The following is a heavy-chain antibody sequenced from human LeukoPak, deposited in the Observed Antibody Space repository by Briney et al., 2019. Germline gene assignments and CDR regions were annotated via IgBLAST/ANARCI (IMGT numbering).Heavy chain of an antibody. V-gene: IGHV1-2*02. Sequence: ASVKVSCKASGYTFTSYGISWVRQAPGQGLEWMGWINPNSGGTNYAQKFQGRVTMTRDTSISTAYMELSRLRSDDTAVYYCARDESRIMITFGGVQYAFDIWGQGTMVTVSS. D-gene: IGHD3-16*01. CDR2: INPNSGGT. CDR3: ARDESRIMITFGGVQYAFDI. J-gene: IGHJ3*02. CDR1: GYTFTSYG.